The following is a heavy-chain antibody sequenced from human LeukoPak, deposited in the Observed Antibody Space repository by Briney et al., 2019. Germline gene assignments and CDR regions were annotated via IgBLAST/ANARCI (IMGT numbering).Heavy chain of an antibody. CDR2: ISSGSSNI. V-gene: IGHV3-21*01. J-gene: IGHJ4*02. CDR3: AKDRALRFLEWNYYFDY. CDR1: GFTFSSYI. D-gene: IGHD3-3*01. Sequence: GGSLRLSCAASGFTFSSYIMNWVRQAPGKGLEWVSSISSGSSNIYYGDSVKGRFTISRDNAKNSLYLQMNSLRAEDTAVYYCAKDRALRFLEWNYYFDYWGQGTLVTVSS.